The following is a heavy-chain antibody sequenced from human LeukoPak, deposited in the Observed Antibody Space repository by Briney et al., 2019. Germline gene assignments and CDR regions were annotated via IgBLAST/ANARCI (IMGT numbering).Heavy chain of an antibody. CDR3: AKHSTGSYRPFDS. V-gene: IGHV3-23*01. D-gene: IGHD1-26*01. J-gene: IGHJ4*02. CDR1: GFTFSSYA. CDR2: ISGSGGST. Sequence: GGSLRLSCAASGFTFSSYAMSWVRQAPGKGLEWVSAISGSGGSTYYADSVKGRLTISRDNSKNTLHLQMNSLRAEDTAVYYCAKHSTGSYRPFDSWGQGTLVSVSS.